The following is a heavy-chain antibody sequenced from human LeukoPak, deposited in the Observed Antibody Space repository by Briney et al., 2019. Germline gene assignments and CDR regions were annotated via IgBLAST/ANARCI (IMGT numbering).Heavy chain of an antibody. V-gene: IGHV3-53*01. D-gene: IGHD5-24*01. CDR3: ARGDGYNFFDS. CDR2: FYKGGNT. Sequence: GGSLTLSCAAYGFTVSSNYMSWVRQAPGKGLEWVSVFYKGGNTYYADSVKGRFTISRDNSKNTVSLQMNSLRVEDTAVYYCARGDGYNFFDSWGQGTLVTVSS. CDR1: GFTVSSNY. J-gene: IGHJ4*02.